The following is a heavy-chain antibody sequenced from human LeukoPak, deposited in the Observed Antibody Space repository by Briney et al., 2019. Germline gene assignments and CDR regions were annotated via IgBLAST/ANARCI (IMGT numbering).Heavy chain of an antibody. CDR3: AKDLKPNYVWGSYPAEYSQH. V-gene: IGHV3-30*02. CDR1: GFTFSNYG. CDR2: IRYDGSNK. D-gene: IGHD3-16*02. J-gene: IGHJ1*01. Sequence: GGSLRLSCAVSGFTFSNYGMHWVRQAPGKGLGWVVFIRYDGSNKYYADSAKGRFTISRDNSKNTLYLQMNSLRAEDTAVYYCAKDLKPNYVWGSYPAEYSQHWGQGTLVTVSS.